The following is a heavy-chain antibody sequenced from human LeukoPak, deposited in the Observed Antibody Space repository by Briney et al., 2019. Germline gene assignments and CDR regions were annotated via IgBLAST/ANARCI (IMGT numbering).Heavy chain of an antibody. J-gene: IGHJ5*02. CDR3: AVYYGRELDP. D-gene: IGHD3-10*01. CDR2: IYYSGST. CDR1: GGSISSGGYY. V-gene: IGHV4-31*03. Sequence: PSQTLSLTCTVSGGSISSGGYYWSWIRQHPGKCLEWIGYIYYSGSTYYDPSLKSRVTISVDTSKNQFSLKLSSVTAAGTAVYYCAVYYGRELDPWGQGTLVTVSS.